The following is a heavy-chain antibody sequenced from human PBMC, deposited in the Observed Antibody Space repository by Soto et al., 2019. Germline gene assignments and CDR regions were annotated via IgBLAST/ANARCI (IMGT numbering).Heavy chain of an antibody. J-gene: IGHJ3*02. V-gene: IGHV3-23*01. CDR1: GFTFSSNA. CDR2: MSGSGGNT. Sequence: EVQLLESGGILVQPGGSLRLSCAASGFTFSSNAMSWVRQAPGKGLEWLSAMSGSGGNTYYPDSVKGRFTISRDISENTLYLQMNSRRAEDTAVYYCAREPTSTVEGAFDIWGQGTLVTVSS. CDR3: AREPTSTVEGAFDI. D-gene: IGHD4-17*01.